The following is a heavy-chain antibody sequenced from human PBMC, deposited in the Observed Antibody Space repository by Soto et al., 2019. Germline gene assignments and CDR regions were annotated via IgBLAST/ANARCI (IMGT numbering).Heavy chain of an antibody. V-gene: IGHV3-9*01. CDR2: ISWNSGSI. CDR3: AKDSRSSWYEEGDAFDI. D-gene: IGHD6-13*01. Sequence: EVQLVESGGGLVQPGRSLRLSCAASGFTFDDYAMHWVRQAPGKGLEWVSGISWNSGSIGYADSVKGRFTISRDNAKNXXYLQMNRLSAEDTALYYCAKDSRSSWYEEGDAFDIWGQGTMVTVSS. CDR1: GFTFDDYA. J-gene: IGHJ3*02.